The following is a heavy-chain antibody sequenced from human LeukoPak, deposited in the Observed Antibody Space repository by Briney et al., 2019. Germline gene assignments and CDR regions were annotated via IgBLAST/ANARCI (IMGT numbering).Heavy chain of an antibody. CDR1: GGSISSYY. CDR2: IYYSGST. J-gene: IGHJ6*02. Sequence: PSETLSLTCTVSGGSISSYYWSWIRQPPGKGLEWIGYIYYSGSTNYNPSLKSRVTISVDTSKNQFSLKLSSVTAADTAVYYCARDRVRFGYYGMDVWGQGTTVTVSS. V-gene: IGHV4-59*01. D-gene: IGHD3-10*01. CDR3: ARDRVRFGYYGMDV.